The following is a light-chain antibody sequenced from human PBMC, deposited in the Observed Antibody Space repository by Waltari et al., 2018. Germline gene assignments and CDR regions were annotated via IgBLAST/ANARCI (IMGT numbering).Light chain of an antibody. V-gene: IGLV2-14*03. Sequence: QSALPHPASVSGSPGQSIPISCAGSSSSVWGYNYVSWYQQHPGKAPKLIIHDVSKRPSGVSNRFSGSKSGNTASLTISGLQAEDEADYYCSSHASNRDVLFGGGTKLTVL. J-gene: IGLJ2*01. CDR2: DVS. CDR1: SSSVWGYNY. CDR3: SSHASNRDVL.